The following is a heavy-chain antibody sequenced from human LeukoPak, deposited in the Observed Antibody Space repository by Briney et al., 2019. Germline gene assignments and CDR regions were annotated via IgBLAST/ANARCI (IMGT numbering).Heavy chain of an antibody. J-gene: IGHJ4*02. CDR1: GFTFSSYA. CDR3: ANYYDSSGSSYFDY. D-gene: IGHD3-22*01. CDR2: ISGSGGST. Sequence: GGSLRLSCAASGFTFSSYAMSWVRQAPGKGLEWVSAISGSGGSTYYADSVKGRFTISRDNSKNTLYLQMNSLRAEDTAVYYCANYYDSSGSSYFDYWGQGTVVTVSS. V-gene: IGHV3-23*01.